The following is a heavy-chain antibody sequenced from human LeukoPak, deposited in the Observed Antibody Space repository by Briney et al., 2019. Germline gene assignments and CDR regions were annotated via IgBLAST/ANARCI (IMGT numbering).Heavy chain of an antibody. CDR1: GGSISSGGYY. Sequence: SQTLSLTCTVSGGSISSGGYYWSWIRQHPGKGLEWIGYIYYSGSTYYNPSLKSRVTISVDTSKNQFSLKLSSVTAAGTAVYYCARGSLDYYDSSGYFPPDYWGQGTLVTVSS. CDR2: IYYSGST. D-gene: IGHD3-22*01. J-gene: IGHJ4*02. CDR3: ARGSLDYYDSSGYFPPDY. V-gene: IGHV4-31*03.